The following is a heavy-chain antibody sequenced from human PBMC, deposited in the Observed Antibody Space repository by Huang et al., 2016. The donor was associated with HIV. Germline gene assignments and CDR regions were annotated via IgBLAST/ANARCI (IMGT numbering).Heavy chain of an antibody. J-gene: IGHJ2*01. CDR2: INDNGST. CDR3: ARASWYEPRSWYFGL. Sequence: QVQLQQWGAGLLKPSETLSLTCAVYGGSVSGHYWSWIRQPPGKGLEWIAEINDNGSTNYNPAYRSRGTISVHTARNQFALKLNCVTVADAAVYYCARASWYEPRSWYFGLWGRGTLVTVSS. V-gene: IGHV4-34*01. D-gene: IGHD6-13*01. CDR1: GGSVSGHY.